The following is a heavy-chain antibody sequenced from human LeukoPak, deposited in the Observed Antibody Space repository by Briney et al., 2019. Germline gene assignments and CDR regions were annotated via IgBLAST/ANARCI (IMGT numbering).Heavy chain of an antibody. CDR3: SRLWGDCGGDCYSHGY. V-gene: IGHV3-73*01. J-gene: IGHJ4*02. D-gene: IGHD2-21*02. CDR1: GFTFSGSV. Sequence: GGSLSLSCAASGFTFSGSVIHWVRQASGKGLEWVGRIRSKANSYATAYAASVKGRFTISRDDSKNTAYLQMNSLRTEDTAVYYCSRLWGDCGGDCYSHGYWGRGTLVTVSS. CDR2: IRSKANSYAT.